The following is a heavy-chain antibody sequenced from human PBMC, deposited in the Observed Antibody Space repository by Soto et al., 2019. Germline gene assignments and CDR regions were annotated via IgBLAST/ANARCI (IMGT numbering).Heavy chain of an antibody. V-gene: IGHV1-2*02. D-gene: IGHD3-22*01. CDR1: GYTFTGYY. J-gene: IGHJ4*02. CDR3: ARGTAVNYYNGMLDY. Sequence: GASVKVSCKASGYTFTGYYMHWVRQAPGQGLEWMGWINPNSGGTNYAQKFQGRVTMTRDTSISTAYMELSRLRSDDTAVYYCARGTAVNYYNGMLDYWGQGTLVTVS. CDR2: INPNSGGT.